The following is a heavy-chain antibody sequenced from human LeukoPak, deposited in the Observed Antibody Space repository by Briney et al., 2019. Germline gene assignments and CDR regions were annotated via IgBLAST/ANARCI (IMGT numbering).Heavy chain of an antibody. D-gene: IGHD3-22*01. CDR3: AKDAQPYYYDSSGYSEINFDY. CDR2: ISWDGGST. V-gene: IGHV3-43D*03. J-gene: IGHJ4*02. CDR1: GFTFDDYA. Sequence: GGSLRLSCAASGFTFDDYAMHWVRQAPGKGLEWVSLISWDGGSTYYADSVKGRFTISRDNSKNSLYLQMNSLRAEDTALYYCAKDAQPYYYDSSGYSEINFDYWGQGTLVTVSS.